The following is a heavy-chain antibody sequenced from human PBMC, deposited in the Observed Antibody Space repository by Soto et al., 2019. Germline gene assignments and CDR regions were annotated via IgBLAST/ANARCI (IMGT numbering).Heavy chain of an antibody. D-gene: IGHD1-26*01. CDR1: GFTFSSYA. J-gene: IGHJ6*03. CDR3: AKLGRSGSRRYYYYMDV. Sequence: EVQLLESGGGLVQPGGSLRLSCAASGFTFSSYAMSWVRQAPGKGLEWLSAISGSGGSTYYADSVKGRFTISRDNSKNTLYLQMNSLRAEDTAVYYCAKLGRSGSRRYYYYMDVWGKGTTVTVSS. V-gene: IGHV3-23*01. CDR2: ISGSGGST.